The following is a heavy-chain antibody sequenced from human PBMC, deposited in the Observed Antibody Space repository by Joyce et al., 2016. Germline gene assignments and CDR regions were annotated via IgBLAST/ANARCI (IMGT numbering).Heavy chain of an antibody. J-gene: IGHJ4*02. CDR1: GYIFTNFD. V-gene: IGHV1-18*01. D-gene: IGHD2-15*01. Sequence: QVQLVQSGAEVRTPGASVRVSCKTSGYIFTNFDITWVRQSPGHEPEWMGWISPYTDETDYAQNFQGRVTMTTDTSTTTAYLDLRSLTSDDTAVYYCARTPSMVGPLDSWGQGTLVTVSS. CDR3: ARTPSMVGPLDS. CDR2: ISPYTDET.